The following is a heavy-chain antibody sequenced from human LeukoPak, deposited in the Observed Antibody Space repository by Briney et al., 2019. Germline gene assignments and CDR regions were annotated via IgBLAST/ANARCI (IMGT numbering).Heavy chain of an antibody. CDR2: ISFDGVNT. J-gene: IGHJ6*03. D-gene: IGHD2-2*01. V-gene: IGHV3-30*04. CDR1: GFTFSTYA. CDR3: ARGQGYESYYYMDV. Sequence: GGSLRLSCAASGFTFSTYAIHWVRQAPGKGLEWVAVISFDGVNTFYADSVKGRFTISRDNSNNTVYLQMNNLRPEDTAVFYCARGQGYESYYYMDVWGKGTTVTVSS.